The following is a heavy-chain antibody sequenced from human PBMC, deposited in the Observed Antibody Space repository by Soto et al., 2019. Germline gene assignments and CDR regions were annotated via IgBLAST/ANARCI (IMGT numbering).Heavy chain of an antibody. CDR3: ARDRSIFSMVRGVIITFSVDY. J-gene: IGHJ4*02. CDR2: INAGNGNT. CDR1: GYTFTSYA. D-gene: IGHD3-10*01. Sequence: QVQLVQSGAEVKKPGASVKVSCKASGYTFTSYAMHWVRQGPGQRLEWMGWINAGNGNTKYSQKFQGRVTITRDTSASTAYMELSSLRSEDTAVYYCARDRSIFSMVRGVIITFSVDYWGQGTLVTVSS. V-gene: IGHV1-3*01.